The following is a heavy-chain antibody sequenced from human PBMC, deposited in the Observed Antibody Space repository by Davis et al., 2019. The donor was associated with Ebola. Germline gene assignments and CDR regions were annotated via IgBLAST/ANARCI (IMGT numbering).Heavy chain of an antibody. Sequence: GGSLRLSCAASGFTFSSYAMHWVRQAPGKGLEWVAVISYDGSNKYYADSVKGRFTISRDNAKNTLYLQMNSLRAEDTAVYYCARAGYSSSWYTGKYGMDVWGQGTTVTVSS. CDR3: ARAGYSSSWYTGKYGMDV. D-gene: IGHD6-13*01. V-gene: IGHV3-30-3*01. CDR1: GFTFSSYA. J-gene: IGHJ6*02. CDR2: ISYDGSNK.